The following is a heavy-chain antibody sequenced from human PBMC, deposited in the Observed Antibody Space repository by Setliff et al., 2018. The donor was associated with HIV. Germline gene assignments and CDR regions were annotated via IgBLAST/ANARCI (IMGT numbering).Heavy chain of an antibody. CDR1: GYSISSGYF. J-gene: IGHJ6*02. CDR3: ARQLQFLEGLGYYYYYGMDV. CDR2: RRHNGNT. Sequence: TSETLSLTCVVSGYSISSGYFWGWIRQSPGKGMEWIGTRRHNGNTYYNPSLQSRVTISVDTSKNQFSLKLSSVTGAETAVYYCARQLQFLEGLGYYYYYGMDVWGQGTTVTVSS. D-gene: IGHD3-3*01. V-gene: IGHV4-38-2*01.